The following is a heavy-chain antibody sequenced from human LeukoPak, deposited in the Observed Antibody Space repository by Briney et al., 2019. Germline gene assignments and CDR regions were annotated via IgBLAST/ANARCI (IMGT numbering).Heavy chain of an antibody. D-gene: IGHD3-10*01. V-gene: IGHV4-38-2*01. CDR2: IYHSGST. CDR1: GYSISSGYY. Sequence: PSETLSLTCAVSGYSISSGYYWGGIRQPPGKGLEWIGSIYHSGSTYYNPSLRSRVTISVDTSKNQFSLKLSSVTAADTAVYYCARQLLWFGESDYWGQGTLVTVSS. CDR3: ARQLLWFGESDY. J-gene: IGHJ4*02.